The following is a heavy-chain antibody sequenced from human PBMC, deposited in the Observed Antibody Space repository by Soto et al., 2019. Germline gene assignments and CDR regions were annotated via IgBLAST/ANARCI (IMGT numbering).Heavy chain of an antibody. CDR3: ARGAPSFTYYDDSSGYPLGLVVDY. CDR2: INHSGST. J-gene: IGHJ4*02. CDR1: GGSFSGYY. D-gene: IGHD3-22*01. Sequence: PSETLSLTCAVYGGSFSGYYWSWIRQPPGKGLEWIGEINHSGSTNYNPSLKSRVTISVDTSKNQFSLKLSSVTAADTAVYYCARGAPSFTYYDDSSGYPLGLVVDYWGQGTLVTVSS. V-gene: IGHV4-34*01.